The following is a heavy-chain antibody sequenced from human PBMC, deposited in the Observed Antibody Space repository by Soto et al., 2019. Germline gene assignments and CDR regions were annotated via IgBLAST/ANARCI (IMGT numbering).Heavy chain of an antibody. D-gene: IGHD1-1*01. V-gene: IGHV1-18*01. J-gene: IGHJ4*02. Sequence: GASVKVSCKASGYTFTTYGISWVRQAPGQGLERMGWISVYNGYTNYAQKLQGRVTMNTDTSTSIAYMEMRSLRSDDTSVYFFARVLSSTGTTPLDYWGQGTLVTVSS. CDR3: ARVLSSTGTTPLDY. CDR2: ISVYNGYT. CDR1: GYTFTTYG.